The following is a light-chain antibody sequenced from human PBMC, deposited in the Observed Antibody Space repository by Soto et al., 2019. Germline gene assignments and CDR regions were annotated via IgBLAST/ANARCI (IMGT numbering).Light chain of an antibody. J-gene: IGKJ1*01. CDR1: QSISRQ. CDR2: QAS. CDR3: LQYQSYWT. Sequence: DIQMTQSTSTLSASVGDRVSITCRASQSISRQLAWYQQKPGKAPNLLIYQASNLETGVPSRFTGSGYGTEFTLTISSLQPDDLATYYCLQYQSYWTFGQGTKVEVK. V-gene: IGKV1-5*03.